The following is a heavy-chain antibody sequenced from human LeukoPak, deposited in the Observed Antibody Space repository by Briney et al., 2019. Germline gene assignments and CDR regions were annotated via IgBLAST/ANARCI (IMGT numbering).Heavy chain of an antibody. Sequence: SETLSLTCSVSGVSINNSRFYWGWIHQSPGKGLEWIGTVYYSGNTYYNPSLKSRLTISVDTSKNQFSLKLTSVTAADTAVYYCAREPAYVERLRSKFFDFWGLGTLVTVSS. CDR3: AREPAYVERLRSKFFDF. CDR1: GVSINNSRFY. CDR2: VYYSGNT. D-gene: IGHD5-12*01. V-gene: IGHV4-39*07. J-gene: IGHJ4*02.